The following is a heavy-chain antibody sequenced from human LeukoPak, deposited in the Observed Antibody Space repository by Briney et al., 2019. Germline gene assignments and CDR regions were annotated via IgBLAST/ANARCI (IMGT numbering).Heavy chain of an antibody. CDR3: ARKRGSYGYFDY. CDR2: INHSGST. V-gene: IGHV4-34*01. J-gene: IGHJ4*02. D-gene: IGHD5-18*01. Sequence: NSSETLSLTCAVYGGSFSGYYWSWIRQPPGKGLEWIGEINHSGSTNYNPSLKSRVTISVDTSKNQFSLKLSSVTAADTAVYYCARKRGSYGYFDYWGQGTLVTVSS. CDR1: GGSFSGYY.